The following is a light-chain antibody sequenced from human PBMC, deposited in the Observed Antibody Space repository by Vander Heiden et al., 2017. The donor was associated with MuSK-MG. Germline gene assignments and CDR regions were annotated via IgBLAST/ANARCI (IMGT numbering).Light chain of an antibody. CDR3: QQDESIPPVT. J-gene: IGKJ3*01. V-gene: IGKV1-NL1*01. CDR2: AAS. Sequence: DIQMTQSPSSLSASVGDTVTITCRASQGISDSLAWYQQKPWKAPKLLVYAASYLESGVPSRFSGSGYGADYTLTITSRQPEDFATYYCQQDESIPPVTFGHGTKVDIK. CDR1: QGISDS.